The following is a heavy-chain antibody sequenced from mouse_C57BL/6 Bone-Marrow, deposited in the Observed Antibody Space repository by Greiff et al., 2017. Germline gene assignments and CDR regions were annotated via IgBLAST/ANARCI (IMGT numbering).Heavy chain of an antibody. V-gene: IGHV1-19*01. Sequence: DVQLQESGPVLVKPGASVKMSCKASGYTFTDYYMNWVKQSHGKSLEWIGVINPYNGGTSYNQKFKGKATLTVDKSSSTAYMELNSLTSEDSAVYYCAREGYDYDSFYAMDYWGQGTSVTVSS. CDR3: AREGYDYDSFYAMDY. D-gene: IGHD2-4*01. CDR1: GYTFTDYY. CDR2: INPYNGGT. J-gene: IGHJ4*01.